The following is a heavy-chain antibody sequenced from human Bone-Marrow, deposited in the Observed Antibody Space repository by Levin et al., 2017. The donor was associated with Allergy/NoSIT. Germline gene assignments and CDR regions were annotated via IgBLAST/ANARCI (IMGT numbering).Heavy chain of an antibody. CDR2: IWYDGSNK. V-gene: IGHV3-33*01. J-gene: IGHJ6*02. CDR1: GFTFSSYG. Sequence: GESLKISCAASGFTFSSYGMHWVRQAPGKGLEWVAVIWYDGSNKYYADSVKGRFTISRDNSKNTLYLQMNSLRAEDTAVYYWAREFRYSYGSGYGMDVWGQGTTVTVSS. CDR3: AREFRYSYGSGYGMDV. D-gene: IGHD5-18*01.